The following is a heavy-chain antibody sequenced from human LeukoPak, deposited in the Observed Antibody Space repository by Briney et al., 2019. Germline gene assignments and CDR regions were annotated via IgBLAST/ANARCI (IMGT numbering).Heavy chain of an antibody. J-gene: IGHJ5*02. CDR1: GGSINNYY. Sequence: PSETLSLTCTVSGGSINNYYWSWLRQPAAKGLEWIGRIYSSGSTNYNPSLKSRVTLSVDTSKKQISLNLSSVTAADTAVYYCTREDPVLYWFDPWGQGTLVTVSS. CDR3: TREDPVLYWFDP. V-gene: IGHV4-4*07. CDR2: IYSSGST. D-gene: IGHD2-15*01.